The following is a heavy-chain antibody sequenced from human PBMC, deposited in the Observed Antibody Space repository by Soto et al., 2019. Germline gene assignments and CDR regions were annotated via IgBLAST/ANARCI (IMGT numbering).Heavy chain of an antibody. CDR2: IYYSGST. J-gene: IGHJ4*02. CDR3: ARTPLL. D-gene: IGHD1-26*01. V-gene: IGHV4-31*11. Sequence: PSETLSLTCAVPGGSISRGGYSWSWIRQHPGKGLEWIGYIYYSGSTYYNPSLKSRVTISVDTSKNQFSLKLSSVTAADTAVYYCARTPLLWGQGTLVTVSS. CDR1: GGSISRGGYS.